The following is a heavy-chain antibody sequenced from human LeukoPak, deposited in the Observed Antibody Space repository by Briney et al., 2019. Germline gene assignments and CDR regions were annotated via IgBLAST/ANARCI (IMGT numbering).Heavy chain of an antibody. V-gene: IGHV1-2*02. CDR1: GYTFTSYG. CDR3: ARGIAAAGISWGY. D-gene: IGHD6-13*01. CDR2: INPNSGGT. J-gene: IGHJ4*02. Sequence: ASVKVSCKASGYTFTSYGISWVRQAPGQGLEWMGWINPNSGGTNYAQKFQGRVTMTRDTSISTAYMELSRLRSDDTAVYYCARGIAAAGISWGYWGQGTLVTVSS.